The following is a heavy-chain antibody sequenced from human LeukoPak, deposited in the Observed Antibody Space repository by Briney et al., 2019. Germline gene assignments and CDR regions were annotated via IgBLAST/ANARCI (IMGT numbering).Heavy chain of an antibody. V-gene: IGHV3-23*01. CDR1: GFTFSSYA. CDR2: ISGSGGTT. D-gene: IGHD3-16*01. J-gene: IGHJ4*02. CDR3: AKDFRGAGYFFDS. Sequence: GESLRLSCAASGFTFSSYAMSWVRQAPGKGLEWVSAISGSGGTTYYADSVKGRFTISRDNSKNTLYLQLNSLRAEDTAMYYCAKDFRGAGYFFDSWGQGTLVTVSS.